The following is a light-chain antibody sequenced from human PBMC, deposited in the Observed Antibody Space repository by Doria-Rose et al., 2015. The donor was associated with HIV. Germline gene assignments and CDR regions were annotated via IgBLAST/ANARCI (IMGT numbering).Light chain of an antibody. Sequence: GIWLAWYQQKPGKAPKLLIYKASSLESGVPSRFGGSGSGTEFTLTINSLQPDDFATYFCQQYSSSSLYTFGQGTKLEIK. CDR1: GIW. V-gene: IGKV1-5*03. CDR2: KAS. J-gene: IGKJ2*01. CDR3: QQYSSSSLYT.